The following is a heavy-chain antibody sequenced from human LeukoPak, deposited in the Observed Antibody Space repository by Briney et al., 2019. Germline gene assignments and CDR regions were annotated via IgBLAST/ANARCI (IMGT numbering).Heavy chain of an antibody. CDR2: ISGSGAST. Sequence: PGGSLRPSCAASGFTFTDYAMSWVRQAPGKGLEWVSAISGSGASTYYADSVKGRFTISRDNSKNTLYLQMNSLRAEDTALYYCAKDGRGGYSYGSYFDSWGQGILVTVSS. D-gene: IGHD5-18*01. CDR3: AKDGRGGYSYGSYFDS. CDR1: GFTFTDYA. J-gene: IGHJ4*02. V-gene: IGHV3-23*01.